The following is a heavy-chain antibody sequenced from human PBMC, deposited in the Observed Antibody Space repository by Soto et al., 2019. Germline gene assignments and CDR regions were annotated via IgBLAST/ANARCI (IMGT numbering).Heavy chain of an antibody. D-gene: IGHD5-12*01. Sequence: SETLSLTCTVSGVSISSSYWSWIRQSPGTGLEWIGYIYYTGTTNYNPSLKRRVTISLDTAKNQFSLNVNSLTTADTAVYFCARGGNRYSNTASGVGGFDFWGQGTLVTVSS. V-gene: IGHV4-59*01. J-gene: IGHJ4*02. CDR1: GVSISSSY. CDR2: IYYTGTT. CDR3: ARGGNRYSNTASGVGGFDF.